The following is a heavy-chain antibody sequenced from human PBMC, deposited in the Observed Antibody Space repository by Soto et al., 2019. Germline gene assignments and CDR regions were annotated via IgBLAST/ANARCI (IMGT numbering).Heavy chain of an antibody. CDR2: INSDGSST. CDR1: GFTFSSYW. Sequence: GGSLRLSCAASGFTFSSYWMHWVRQAPGKGLVWVSRINSDGSSTSYADSVEGRFTISRDNAKNTLYLQMNSLRAEDTAIYYCARVQLRSTGWYPWGEGTLVTVSS. V-gene: IGHV3-74*01. CDR3: ARVQLRSTGWYP. D-gene: IGHD6-19*01. J-gene: IGHJ5*02.